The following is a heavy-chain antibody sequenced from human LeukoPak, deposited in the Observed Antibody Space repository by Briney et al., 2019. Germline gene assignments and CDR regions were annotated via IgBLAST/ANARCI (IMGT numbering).Heavy chain of an antibody. V-gene: IGHV1-69*05. CDR3: ARGAEAYSSSWLTIDY. CDR2: IIPIFGTA. Sequence: SVKVSCKASGGTFSSYAISWVRQAPGQGLEWMGGIIPIFGTANYAQKFQGRVTITTDESTSTAYMELSGLRSEDTAVYYCARGAEAYSSSWLTIDYWGQGTLVTVSS. J-gene: IGHJ4*02. CDR1: GGTFSSYA. D-gene: IGHD6-13*01.